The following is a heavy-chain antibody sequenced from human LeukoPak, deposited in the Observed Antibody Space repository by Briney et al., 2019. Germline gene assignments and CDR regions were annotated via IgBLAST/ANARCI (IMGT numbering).Heavy chain of an antibody. CDR1: GGSISSGSYY. J-gene: IGHJ4*02. CDR3: AGNYYGSGSYYSEDRY. D-gene: IGHD3-10*01. V-gene: IGHV4-61*02. Sequence: PSETLSLTCTVSGGSISSGSYYWSWIRQPAGKGLEWIGRIYTSGSTNYNPSLKSRVTISVDTSKNQFSLKLSSVTAADTAVYYCAGNYYGSGSYYSEDRYWGQGTLVTVSS. CDR2: IYTSGST.